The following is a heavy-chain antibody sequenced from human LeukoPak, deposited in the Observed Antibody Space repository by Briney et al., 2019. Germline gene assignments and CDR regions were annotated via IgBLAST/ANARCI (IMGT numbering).Heavy chain of an antibody. V-gene: IGHV4-39*01. CDR2: IYYSGSGST. J-gene: IGHJ4*02. CDR1: GGSISSSSYY. Sequence: PSETLSLTCMVSGGSISSSSYYWGWIRQPPGKGLEWIGSIYYSGSGSTYYNPSVRSRVTISVNTSKNQFSLKLSSVTAADTAVYYCARHRKLRYFDWSWGQGTLVTVSS. CDR3: ARHRKLRYFDWS. D-gene: IGHD3-9*01.